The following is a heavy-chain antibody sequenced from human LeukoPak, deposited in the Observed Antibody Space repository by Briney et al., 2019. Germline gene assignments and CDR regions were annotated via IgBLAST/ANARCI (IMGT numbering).Heavy chain of an antibody. CDR2: IKQDGSNK. CDR1: GFTFSGYW. CDR3: AKGRQTYYYYGMDV. J-gene: IGHJ6*02. Sequence: PGGSLRLSCAASGFTFSGYWMSWVRQAPGKGLEWVANIKQDGSNKYYADSVKGRFTISRDNSKNTLSLQMNSLRAEDTAVYYCAKGRQTYYYYGMDVWGQGTTVTVSS. V-gene: IGHV3-7*03.